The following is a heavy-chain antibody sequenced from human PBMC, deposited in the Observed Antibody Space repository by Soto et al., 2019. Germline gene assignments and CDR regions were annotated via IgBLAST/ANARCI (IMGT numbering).Heavy chain of an antibody. Sequence: QLQLQESGPGLVKPSETLSLTCTVSGGSISSSSYYWGWIRQPPGKGLEWIGSIYYSASTYYNPSLKGRVNISVDTAKNQFSVKLSSVTAADTAVYYCARGGNYDYIWGSYRTWGQGTLVTVSS. V-gene: IGHV4-39*01. CDR1: GGSISSSSYY. CDR3: ARGGNYDYIWGSYRT. CDR2: IYYSAST. J-gene: IGHJ4*02. D-gene: IGHD3-16*02.